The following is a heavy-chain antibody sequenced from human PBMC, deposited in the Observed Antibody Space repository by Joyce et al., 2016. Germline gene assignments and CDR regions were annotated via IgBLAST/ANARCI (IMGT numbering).Heavy chain of an antibody. CDR2: IYHSGRT. J-gene: IGHJ4*02. D-gene: IGHD1-7*01. CDR1: GGFISSSNW. V-gene: IGHV4-4*02. Sequence: QVQLQESGPGLVKPSGTLSLTCAVSGGFISSSNWWSWVRQSPGKGLEWIGEIYHSGRTKYNPSLKGRVTISVDKSKNQFSLNLSSVTAADAAVDYCARAAIGMGTYYFQHWGQGTLVTVSS. CDR3: ARAAIGMGTYYFQH.